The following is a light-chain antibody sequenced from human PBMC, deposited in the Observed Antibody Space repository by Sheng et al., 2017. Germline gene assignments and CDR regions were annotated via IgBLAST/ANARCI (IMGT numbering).Light chain of an antibody. CDR3: LLYYDGAWV. J-gene: IGLJ3*02. CDR2: SIS. Sequence: QTVVTQEPSLTVSPGGTVTLTCASSTGAVTSGYYPDWFQQKPGQAPRALIYSISNKHSWTPARFSGSLLGGNAALTLSGVQPEDEAEYYCLLYYDGAWVFGGRDQGRPS. CDR1: TGAVTSGYY. V-gene: IGLV7-43*01.